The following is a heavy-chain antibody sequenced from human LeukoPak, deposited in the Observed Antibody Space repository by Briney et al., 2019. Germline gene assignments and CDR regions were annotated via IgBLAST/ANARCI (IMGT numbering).Heavy chain of an antibody. CDR3: ASDPVGANAGY. Sequence: GGSLRLSCAASGFTVSSNYMSWVRQAPGKGLEWVSVIHIGGSTSYAASVKGRFTISRDNSKNTLYLQMNSLRAEDTAVYYCASDPVGANAGYWGQGTLVTVSS. D-gene: IGHD1-26*01. V-gene: IGHV3-66*01. CDR1: GFTVSSNY. CDR2: IHIGGST. J-gene: IGHJ4*02.